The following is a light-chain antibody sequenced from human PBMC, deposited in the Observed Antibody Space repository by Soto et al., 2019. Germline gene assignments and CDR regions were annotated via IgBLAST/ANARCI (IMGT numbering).Light chain of an antibody. J-gene: IGLJ3*02. CDR2: EVS. V-gene: IGLV2-23*02. CDR3: CSYAGSRV. Sequence: QSVLTQPASVSGSPGQSITISCTGTSSDVGSYNLVSWYQQHPGKAPKLMIYEVSKRPSGVSNRFSGSKSGNTASLTISGFQAEDEADYYCCSYAGSRVFGGGTKVTV. CDR1: SSDVGSYNL.